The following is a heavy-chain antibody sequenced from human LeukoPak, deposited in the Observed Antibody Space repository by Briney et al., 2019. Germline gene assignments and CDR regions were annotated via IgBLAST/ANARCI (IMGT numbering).Heavy chain of an antibody. V-gene: IGHV1-2*02. CDR1: GYTFTGYY. Sequence: ASVKVSCKASGYTFTGYYMHWVRQAPGQGLEWMGWINPNSGGTNYAQKFQGRVTMTRDTSISTAYMELRSLRSDDTAVYYCARDCSSEGPNYYYMDVWGKGTTVTVSS. J-gene: IGHJ6*03. CDR3: ARDCSSEGPNYYYMDV. D-gene: IGHD6-6*01. CDR2: INPNSGGT.